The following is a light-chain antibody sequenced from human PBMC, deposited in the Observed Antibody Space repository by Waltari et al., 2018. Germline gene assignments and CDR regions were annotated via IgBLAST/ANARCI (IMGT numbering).Light chain of an antibody. V-gene: IGKV1-12*01. J-gene: IGKJ4*01. CDR3: QQTDSFPLT. CDR1: QDVSTW. CDR2: GST. Sequence: DIQMTQSPSSVSASVGDRVTISCRASQDVSTWVAWYQQKPGKPPKLLIHGSTTLQSGVPSRFSGRGSGTDFTLTINGLQPDDFASYICQQTDSFPLTFGGGTKVDIK.